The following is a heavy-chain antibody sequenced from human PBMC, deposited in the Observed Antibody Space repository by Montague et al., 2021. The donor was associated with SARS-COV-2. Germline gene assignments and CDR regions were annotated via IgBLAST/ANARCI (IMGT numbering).Heavy chain of an antibody. CDR2: INSDGSST. J-gene: IGHJ6*02. CDR3: AREMGSSLGGYYYGMDV. V-gene: IGHV3-74*01. Sequence: SLRLSCAASGFTFSSYWMHWVRQAPGKGLVWVSRINSDGSSTSXXXSXXXRFXISRDNAKNTLYLQMNSLRAEDTAVYYCAREMGSSLGGYYYGMDVWGQGTTVTVSS. CDR1: GFTFSSYW. D-gene: IGHD6-6*01.